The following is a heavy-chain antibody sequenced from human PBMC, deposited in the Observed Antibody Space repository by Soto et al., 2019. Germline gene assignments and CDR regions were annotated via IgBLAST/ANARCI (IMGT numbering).Heavy chain of an antibody. D-gene: IGHD2-8*01. CDR3: ARQRSVYALDY. J-gene: IGHJ4*02. CDR2: INPSGGST. V-gene: IGHV1-46*01. Sequence: ASVKVSCKASGYTFTSYYMHWVRQAPGQGLEWMGIINPSGGSTSYAQKFQGRVTMTSDTSTSTVYMELSSLRSEDTAVYYCARQRSVYALDYWGQGTLVTVSS. CDR1: GYTFTSYY.